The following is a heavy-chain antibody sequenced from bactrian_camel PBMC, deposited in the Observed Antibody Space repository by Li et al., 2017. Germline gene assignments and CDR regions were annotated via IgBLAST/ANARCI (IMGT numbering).Heavy chain of an antibody. CDR2: IYLWGGPT. V-gene: IGHV3S1*01. Sequence: HVQLVESGGGSVEEGGSLRLSCAASAVVTRCMAWIRQAPGKEREGVAAIYLWGGPTTYSPSVKGRFTISRDNAKNTVYLQMNSLKSEDTALYYCVSSVRDSLAEYNYWGQGTQVTVS. D-gene: IGHD2*01. J-gene: IGHJ4*01. CDR1: AVVTRC. CDR3: VSSVRDSLAEYNY.